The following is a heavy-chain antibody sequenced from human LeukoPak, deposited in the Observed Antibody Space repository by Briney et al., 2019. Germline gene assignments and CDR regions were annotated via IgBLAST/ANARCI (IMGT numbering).Heavy chain of an antibody. D-gene: IGHD2-21*02. V-gene: IGHV3-74*01. CDR2: INDDGSRT. CDR1: GFPFSANW. CDR3: ARGGWRGGIGGSDCHSDD. J-gene: IGHJ4*02. Sequence: GGSLRLSCAASGFPFSANWMHWVRHAPEKGLVWVSRINDDGSRTYHADSVKGRFSISRDNPKDTLYLQMNGLKADDTAVYYCARGGWRGGIGGSDCHSDDWGQGTLVTVSS.